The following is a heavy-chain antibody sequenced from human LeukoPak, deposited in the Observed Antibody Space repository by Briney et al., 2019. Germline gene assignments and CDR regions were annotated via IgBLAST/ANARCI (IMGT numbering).Heavy chain of an antibody. V-gene: IGHV3-48*02. CDR2: ISSSSSSI. CDR3: ARRFDL. Sequence: GGPLRLSCAASGFTFSNYDMNWVRQAPGKGLEWVSYISSSSSSIYYADSVKGRLTISRDNAKNSLYLQMNSLRDEDTAVYYCARRFDLWGHGTMVTVSS. CDR1: GFTFSNYD. J-gene: IGHJ3*01.